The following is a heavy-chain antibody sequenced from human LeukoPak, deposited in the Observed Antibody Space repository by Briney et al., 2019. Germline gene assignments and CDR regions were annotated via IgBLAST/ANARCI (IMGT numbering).Heavy chain of an antibody. D-gene: IGHD1-14*01. Sequence: GGSLRLSCAASGFTFSSYAMSWVRQAPGKGLEWVSAISGSGGSTYYADSVKGRFTTSRDNSKNTLYLQMNSLRAEDTAVYYCAKAPDYYYYYMDVWGKGTTVTVSS. CDR1: GFTFSSYA. V-gene: IGHV3-23*01. CDR3: AKAPDYYYYYMDV. CDR2: ISGSGGST. J-gene: IGHJ6*03.